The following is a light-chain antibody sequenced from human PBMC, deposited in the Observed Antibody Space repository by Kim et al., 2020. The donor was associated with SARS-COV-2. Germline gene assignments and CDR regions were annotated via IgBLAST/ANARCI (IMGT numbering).Light chain of an antibody. J-gene: IGKJ1*01. CDR3: QQYYSTPPT. CDR1: QNILNSINNKNF. CDR2: WAS. Sequence: IVMTQSPDSLAVSLGERATIKCKSSQNILNSINNKNFLAWYQQKSGHPPKLLIYWASTRESGVPDRFSGSGSGTDFTLTISSLQAEDVAVYYCQQYYSTPPTFGQGTKVDIK. V-gene: IGKV4-1*01.